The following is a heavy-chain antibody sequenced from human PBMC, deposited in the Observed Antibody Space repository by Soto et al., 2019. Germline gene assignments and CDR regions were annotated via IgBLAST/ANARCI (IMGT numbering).Heavy chain of an antibody. Sequence: QVQLVQSGAEVKEPGASVKVSCKASGYTFTSYGISWVRQAPGQGLEWMGWISAYNGNTNYAQKLQGRVTMTTDTSTSTAYMELRSLRSDDTAVYYCAARVSYYDILTGFDAFDIWGQGTMVTVSS. V-gene: IGHV1-18*01. D-gene: IGHD3-9*01. CDR1: GYTFTSYG. CDR2: ISAYNGNT. CDR3: AARVSYYDILTGFDAFDI. J-gene: IGHJ3*02.